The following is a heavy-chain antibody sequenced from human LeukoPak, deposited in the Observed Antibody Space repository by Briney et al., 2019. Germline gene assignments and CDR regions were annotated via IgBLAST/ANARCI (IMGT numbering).Heavy chain of an antibody. Sequence: KSSETLSLTCTVSGGSISTYSWTWIRQPPGKGLEWIGYIHYNGSTNYNPSIKSRVTISVPTSKNQFSLKLTSVTAADTAVYYSARADITTVRGVIRDNWADPWGQGDPFSVSS. CDR3: ARADITTVRGVIRDNWADP. J-gene: IGHJ5*02. CDR2: IHYNGST. V-gene: IGHV4-59*08. CDR1: GGSISTYS. D-gene: IGHD3-10*01.